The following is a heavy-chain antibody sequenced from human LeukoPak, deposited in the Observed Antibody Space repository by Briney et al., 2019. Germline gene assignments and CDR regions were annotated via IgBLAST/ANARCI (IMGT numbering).Heavy chain of an antibody. CDR3: ARVMITFGGVIYYFDY. V-gene: IGHV3-21*01. D-gene: IGHD3-16*02. CDR1: GFTFSSYS. J-gene: IGHJ4*02. Sequence: GGSLRLSCAASGFTFSSYSMNWVRQAPGKGLECVSSISISSSDIYYTDSVKGRFTTSRDNAKNSLYLQMNSLRAEDTAVYYCARVMITFGGVIYYFDYWGQGTLVTVSS. CDR2: ISISSSDI.